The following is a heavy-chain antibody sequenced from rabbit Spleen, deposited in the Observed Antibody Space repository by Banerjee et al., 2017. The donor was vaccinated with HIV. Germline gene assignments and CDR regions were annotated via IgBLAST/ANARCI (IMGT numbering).Heavy chain of an antibody. CDR2: IDAGSSGFT. CDR3: ARDTGSSFSSYGMDL. J-gene: IGHJ6*01. CDR1: GFSFSSSSY. Sequence: QSLEESGGDLVKPGASLTLTCTASGFSFSSSSYMCWVRQALGKGLEWIACIDAGSSGFTYFATWAKGRFTCSKTSSTTVTLQMTSLTAADTATYFCARDTGSSFSSYGMDLWGQGTLVTVS. V-gene: IGHV1S40*01. D-gene: IGHD8-1*01.